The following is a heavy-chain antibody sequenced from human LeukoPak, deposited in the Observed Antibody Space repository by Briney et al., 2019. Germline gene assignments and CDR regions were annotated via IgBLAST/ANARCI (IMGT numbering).Heavy chain of an antibody. D-gene: IGHD5-12*01. V-gene: IGHV3-7*01. CDR2: IKQDGSEK. CDR1: GFTFSSYW. Sequence: GGSLRLSCAASGFTFSSYWMSWVRQAPGKGLEGVANIKQDGSEKYYVDSVKGRFTISRDNAKNSLYLQMNSLRAEDTAVYYCVREGSGCDSAFDIWGQGTMVTVSS. J-gene: IGHJ3*02. CDR3: VREGSGCDSAFDI.